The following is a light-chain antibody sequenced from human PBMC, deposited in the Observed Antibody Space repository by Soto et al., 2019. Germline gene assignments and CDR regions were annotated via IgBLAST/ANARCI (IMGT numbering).Light chain of an antibody. CDR3: QQYNNWPPFT. CDR1: QSVGNT. V-gene: IGKV3-15*01. CDR2: GAS. J-gene: IGKJ3*01. Sequence: EIVMTQSPATLSVSPGERATLSCRASQSVGNTLAWYQQKPGQAPRLLIYGASTRATGIPGRFSGSGFGTEFTLTISSLQSEDFAVHYCQQYNNWPPFTFGPGTKVDIK.